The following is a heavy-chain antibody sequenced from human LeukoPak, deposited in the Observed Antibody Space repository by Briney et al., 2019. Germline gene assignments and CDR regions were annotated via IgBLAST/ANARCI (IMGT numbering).Heavy chain of an antibody. CDR2: IYHSGST. D-gene: IGHD2-15*01. CDR3: ARDLYCSGGSCYSGRYYMDV. J-gene: IGHJ6*03. CDR1: GYSISSGYY. Sequence: SETLSLTCTVSGYSISSGYYWGWIRPPPGKGLEWIGSIYHSGSTYYNPSLKSRVTISVDTSKNQFSLKLSSVTAADTAVYYCARDLYCSGGSCYSGRYYMDVWGKGTTVTVSS. V-gene: IGHV4-38-2*02.